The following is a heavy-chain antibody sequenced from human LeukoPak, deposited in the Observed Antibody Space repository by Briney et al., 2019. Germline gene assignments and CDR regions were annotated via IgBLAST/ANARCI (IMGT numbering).Heavy chain of an antibody. CDR3: ARGERDYTKLDVMCY. V-gene: IGHV3-48*01. J-gene: IGHJ4*02. CDR1: GFTFTTYW. D-gene: IGHD4-11*01. Sequence: GGSLRLSRVASGFTFTTYWMSWVRQAPGKGLEWVSYISSSSSTIYYADSVKGRFTISRDNAKNSLYLQMNSLRAEDTAVYYCARGERDYTKLDVMCYWGQGTLVTVSS. CDR2: ISSSSSTI.